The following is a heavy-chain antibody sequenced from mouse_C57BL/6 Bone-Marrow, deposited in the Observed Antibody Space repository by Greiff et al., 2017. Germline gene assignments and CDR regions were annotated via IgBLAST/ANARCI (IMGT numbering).Heavy chain of an antibody. J-gene: IGHJ2*01. D-gene: IGHD2-2*01. V-gene: IGHV15-2*01. Sequence: QVQLQQSGSELRSPGSSVKLSCKDFDSEVFPIAYMSWVRQKPGHGFEWIGGILPSIGRTIYGEKFEDKATLYADTLSTTAYLELNSLTSEDSAIYYCARGKELYGYDGYFDYWGQGTTLTVSS. CDR3: ARGKELYGYDGYFDY. CDR1: DSEVFPIAY. CDR2: ILPSIGRT.